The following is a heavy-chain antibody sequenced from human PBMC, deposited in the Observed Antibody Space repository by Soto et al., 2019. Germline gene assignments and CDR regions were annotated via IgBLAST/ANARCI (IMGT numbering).Heavy chain of an antibody. V-gene: IGHV2-5*02. Sequence: QITLKESSPTVVKPTQTPTLTCSISGFSLNTGGVNVAWIRQPAGKALQWLALIYWDDVKLYSPSLKSRLSISKDPSKSLVFLTMTNMDPVDTGTYYCAHRPGRRWETDYWGQGTLVTGPS. J-gene: IGHJ4*02. CDR3: AHRPGRRWETDY. CDR1: GFSLNTGGVN. CDR2: IYWDDVK. D-gene: IGHD1-26*01.